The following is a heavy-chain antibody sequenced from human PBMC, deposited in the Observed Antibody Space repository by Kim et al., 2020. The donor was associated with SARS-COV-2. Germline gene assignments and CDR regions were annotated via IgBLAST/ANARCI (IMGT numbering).Heavy chain of an antibody. CDR2: ISSSSTFT. J-gene: IGHJ6*02. CDR1: GFIFRDYY. Sequence: GGSLRLSCAASGFIFRDYYMSWVRQAPGKGLEWLSYISSSSTFTNYADSVKGRFTISRENVKNSLYLQMNSLRAEDTAVYYCARRGAVTGFEGMDVWGQVTTVTVSS. CDR3: ARRGAVTGFEGMDV. V-gene: IGHV3-11*03. D-gene: IGHD4-4*01.